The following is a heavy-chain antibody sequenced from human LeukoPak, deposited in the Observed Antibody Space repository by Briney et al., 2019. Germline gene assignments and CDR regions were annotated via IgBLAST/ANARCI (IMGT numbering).Heavy chain of an antibody. CDR3: ARDGVPSFFDY. CDR1: GYTFTSYD. CDR2: MNPNSGNT. V-gene: IGHV1-8*01. D-gene: IGHD2-8*01. J-gene: IGHJ4*02. Sequence: GASVKVSCKASGYTFTSYDINWVRQATGQGLEWMGWMNPNSGNTGYAQKFQGRVTMTRDTSISTAYMELSRLRSDDTAVYYCARDGVPSFFDYWGQGTLVTVSS.